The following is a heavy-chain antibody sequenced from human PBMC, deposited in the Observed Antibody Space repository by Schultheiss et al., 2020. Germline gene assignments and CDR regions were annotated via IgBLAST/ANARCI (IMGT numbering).Heavy chain of an antibody. V-gene: IGHV1-2*02. Sequence: ASVTVSCKASGYTFTGYYMHWVRQAPGQGLEWMGWINPNSGGTNYAQKFQGRVTMTRDTSISTAYMELSRLRSDDTAVYYCARNIAVAGKGDYYYGMDVWGQGTTVTVSS. D-gene: IGHD6-19*01. J-gene: IGHJ6*02. CDR3: ARNIAVAGKGDYYYGMDV. CDR2: INPNSGGT. CDR1: GYTFTGYY.